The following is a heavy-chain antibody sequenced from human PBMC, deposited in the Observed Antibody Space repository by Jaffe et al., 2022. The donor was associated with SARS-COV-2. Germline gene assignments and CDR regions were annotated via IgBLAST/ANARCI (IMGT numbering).Heavy chain of an antibody. CDR3: ARDGGYVDPNYYYYGMDV. V-gene: IGHV3-33*01. Sequence: QVQLVESGGGVVQPGRSLRLSCAASGFTFSSYGMHWVRQAPGKGLEWVAVIWYDGSNKYYADSVKGRFTISRDNSKNTLYLQMNSLRAEDTAVYYCARDGGYVDPNYYYYGMDVWGQGTTVTVSS. CDR1: GFTFSSYG. CDR2: IWYDGSNK. J-gene: IGHJ6*02. D-gene: IGHD1-26*01.